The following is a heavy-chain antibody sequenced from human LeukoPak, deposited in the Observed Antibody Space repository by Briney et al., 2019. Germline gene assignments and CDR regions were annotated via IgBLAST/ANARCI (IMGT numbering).Heavy chain of an antibody. V-gene: IGHV1-46*01. CDR1: GYTFTSYY. CDR2: INPSGGST. D-gene: IGHD1-26*01. Sequence: ASVKVSCKASGYTFTSYYMHWVRQAPGQGLEWMGIINPSGGSTSYAQKFQGRVTMTSDTSTSTVYIELSSLRSEDTAVYYCARTSSSGSYYPYGMDVWGQGTTVTVSS. J-gene: IGHJ6*02. CDR3: ARTSSSGSYYPYGMDV.